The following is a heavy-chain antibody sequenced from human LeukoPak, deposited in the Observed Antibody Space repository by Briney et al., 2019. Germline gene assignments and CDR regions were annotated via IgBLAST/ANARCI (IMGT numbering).Heavy chain of an antibody. V-gene: IGHV1-69*13. Sequence: SVKVSCTASGGTFSSYAISWVRQAPGQGLEWMGGIIPIFGTANYAQKFQGRVTITADESTSTAYMELSSLRSEDTAVYYCARDGMSGSYLGVDYWGQGTLVTVSS. J-gene: IGHJ4*02. CDR3: ARDGMSGSYLGVDY. CDR2: IIPIFGTA. CDR1: GGTFSSYA. D-gene: IGHD1-26*01.